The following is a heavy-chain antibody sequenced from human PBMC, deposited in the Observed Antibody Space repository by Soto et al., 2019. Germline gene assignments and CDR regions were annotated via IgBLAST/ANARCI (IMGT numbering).Heavy chain of an antibody. J-gene: IGHJ4*02. CDR1: GFPFGNYA. Sequence: GGSLRLSCAASGFPFGNYAMSWVRQAPGKGLEWISGISGGGHGTNYADSVKGRFTISRDNSRNTLYLQMNSLRVEDTAVYYCAKDPRLQLGFWGQGTLVTV. CDR3: AKDPRLQLGF. V-gene: IGHV3-23*01. D-gene: IGHD1-1*01. CDR2: ISGGGHGT.